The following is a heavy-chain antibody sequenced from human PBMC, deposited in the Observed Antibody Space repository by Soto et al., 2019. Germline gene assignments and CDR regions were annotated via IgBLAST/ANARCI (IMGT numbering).Heavy chain of an antibody. Sequence: GGSLRLSCAASGFTFSSYAMHWVRQAPGKGLEWVAVISYDGSNKYYADSVKGRFTISADTSTSTAYLQWSSLKASDTAMYYCMARLYDVVGVLELFHHWGQGTLVTVSS. CDR1: GFTFSSYA. D-gene: IGHD2-15*01. V-gene: IGHV3-30-3*01. CDR3: MARLYDVVGVLELFHH. J-gene: IGHJ1*01. CDR2: ISYDGSNK.